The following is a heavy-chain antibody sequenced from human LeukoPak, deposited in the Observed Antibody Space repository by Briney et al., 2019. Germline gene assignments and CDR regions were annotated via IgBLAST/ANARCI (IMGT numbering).Heavy chain of an antibody. CDR1: GFTFSSYS. J-gene: IGHJ4*02. Sequence: PGGSLRLSCAASGFTFSSYSMNWVRQAPGKGLEWVSSISSSSSYIYYADSVKGRFTISRDNAKNSLYLQMNSLKTEDTAVYYCTTSPPTFTIFGVVQSYFDYWGQGTLVTVSS. CDR2: ISSSSSYI. V-gene: IGHV3-21*03. D-gene: IGHD3-3*01. CDR3: TTSPPTFTIFGVVQSYFDY.